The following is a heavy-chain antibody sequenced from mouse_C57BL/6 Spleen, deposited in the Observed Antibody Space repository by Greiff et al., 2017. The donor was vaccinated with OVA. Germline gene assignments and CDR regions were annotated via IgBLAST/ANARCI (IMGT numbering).Heavy chain of an antibody. CDR3: ARAYGNYEGFAY. D-gene: IGHD2-1*01. Sequence: QVQLQQPGAELVKPGASVKMSCKASGYTFTSYWITWVKQRPGQGLEWIGDIYPGSGSTNYTETFKSQATLTVDTSSITAFMQLSSLTSEDSAVYYCARAYGNYEGFAYWGQGTLVTVSA. V-gene: IGHV1-55*01. J-gene: IGHJ3*01. CDR1: GYTFTSYW. CDR2: IYPGSGST.